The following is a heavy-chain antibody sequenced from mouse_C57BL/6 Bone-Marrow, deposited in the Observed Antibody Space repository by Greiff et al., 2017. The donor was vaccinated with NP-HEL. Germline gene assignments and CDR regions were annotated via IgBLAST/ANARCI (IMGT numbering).Heavy chain of an antibody. CDR3: ALYYYGSSYYFDY. Sequence: EVQLQQSVAELVRPGASVKLSCTASGFNIKNTYMHWVKQRPEQGLEWIGRIDPANGNTKYAPKFQGKATITADTSSNTAYLQLSSLPSEDTAIYYCALYYYGSSYYFDYWGQGTTLTVSS. J-gene: IGHJ2*01. CDR1: GFNIKNTY. V-gene: IGHV14-3*01. CDR2: IDPANGNT. D-gene: IGHD1-1*01.